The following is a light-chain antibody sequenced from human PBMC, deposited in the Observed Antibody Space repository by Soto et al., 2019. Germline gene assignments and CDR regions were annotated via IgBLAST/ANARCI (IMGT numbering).Light chain of an antibody. V-gene: IGKV1-9*01. J-gene: IGKJ4*01. Sequence: DIQLTQSPSFLSASVGDRVTITCRTSQGITTYLAWYQQKPGKAPMLLIYAASTLQSGVPSRFSGSGSGTEFTLTISSLQPEDFATYYCQQLNSYPLTFGGGTKVEI. CDR2: AAS. CDR1: QGITTY. CDR3: QQLNSYPLT.